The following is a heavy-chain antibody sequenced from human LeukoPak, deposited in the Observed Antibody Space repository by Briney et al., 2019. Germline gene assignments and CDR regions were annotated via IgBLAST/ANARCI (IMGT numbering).Heavy chain of an antibody. CDR3: ARARRYRSSWYHDY. V-gene: IGHV3-48*02. Sequence: GGSLRLSCAASGLIFSPYAMNWVRQAPGKGLDWVSYISSSSSTIYYAVSVKGRFTISRDNANNSLYLQMNSLRDEDTAVYYCARARRYRSSWYHDYWGQGSLVTVSS. CDR1: GLIFSPYA. D-gene: IGHD6-13*01. J-gene: IGHJ4*02. CDR2: ISSSSSTI.